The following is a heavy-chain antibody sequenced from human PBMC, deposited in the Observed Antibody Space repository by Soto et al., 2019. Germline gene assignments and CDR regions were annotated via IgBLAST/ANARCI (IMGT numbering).Heavy chain of an antibody. D-gene: IGHD3-16*01. J-gene: IGHJ4*02. Sequence: QVQLQESGPGMVKPSQTLSLTCTVSGGSISSGGYYWSWIRQHPGKGLEWIGSIYYSGSTYYNPSLECRVTIPVDTAKNQFSLKRSSVTAADTDVYYCARGVLHGGQGTLVTVSS. CDR3: ARGVLH. V-gene: IGHV4-31*03. CDR1: GGSISSGGYY. CDR2: IYYSGST.